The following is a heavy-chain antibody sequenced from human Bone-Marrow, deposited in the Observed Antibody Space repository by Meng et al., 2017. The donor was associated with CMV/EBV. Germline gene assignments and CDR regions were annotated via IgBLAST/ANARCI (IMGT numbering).Heavy chain of an antibody. V-gene: IGHV2-5*02. CDR3: AHSCSNFWTSSYTYFDY. D-gene: IGHD3/OR15-3a*01. J-gene: IGHJ4*02. CDR2: ICWDNDE. CDR1: FSPGTAGVV. Sequence: FSPGTAGVVLGWIRQPLRQPLGWLALICWDNDERCSPSVNPRVTITMTTSINQVILPLTHMDPVDTAADYCAHSCSNFWTSSYTYFDYWGQGALVTVSS.